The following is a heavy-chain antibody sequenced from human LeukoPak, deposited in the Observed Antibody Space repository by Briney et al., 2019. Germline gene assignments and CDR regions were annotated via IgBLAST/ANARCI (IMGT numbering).Heavy chain of an antibody. CDR1: GFNFNSYW. J-gene: IGHJ4*02. CDR3: AREDYDSSGYFY. V-gene: IGHV3-48*04. CDR2: ISSRGTTI. Sequence: PGGSLRLSCAASGFNFNSYWMNWVRQAPGKGLEWVSYISSRGTTIYYADSVKGRFTISRDNAKNSLYLQMNSLRAEDTAVYYCAREDYDSSGYFYWGQGTLVTVSS. D-gene: IGHD3-22*01.